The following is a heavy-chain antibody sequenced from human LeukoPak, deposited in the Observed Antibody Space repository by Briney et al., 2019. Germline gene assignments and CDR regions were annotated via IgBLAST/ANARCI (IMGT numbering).Heavy chain of an antibody. J-gene: IGHJ4*02. CDR2: INPNGGDT. CDR1: GYTFTGYY. V-gene: IGHV1-2*02. D-gene: IGHD2-15*01. Sequence: ASVKVSCKASGYTFTGYYMHWVRQAPGQGLQWMGWINPNGGDTNYAQKFQGRVTLSRDTSISTAYMELSSLTSDDTAVYYCARKKLDVVATYDFWGQGTLITVSS. CDR3: ARKKLDVVATYDF.